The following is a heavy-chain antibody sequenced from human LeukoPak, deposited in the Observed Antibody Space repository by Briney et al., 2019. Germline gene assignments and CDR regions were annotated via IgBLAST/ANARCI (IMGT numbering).Heavy chain of an antibody. Sequence: GGSLTLSCPASGVTFSSYWMRWVRQAPGKWLEWVATINQDGSEKYYVDSVKGRFTISRDNAKNSLYVQMNSLRAEDTAVCYCARDWKHAFDMWGQGTMVTVSS. CDR3: ARDWKHAFDM. D-gene: IGHD1-1*01. CDR1: GVTFSSYW. CDR2: INQDGSEK. J-gene: IGHJ3*02. V-gene: IGHV3-7*01.